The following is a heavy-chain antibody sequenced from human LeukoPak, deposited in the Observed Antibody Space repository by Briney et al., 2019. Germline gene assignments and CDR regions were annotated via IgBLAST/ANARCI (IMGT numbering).Heavy chain of an antibody. D-gene: IGHD6-13*01. CDR2: ISSSSSYI. CDR1: GFTFSSYS. J-gene: IGHJ3*02. V-gene: IGHV3-21*01. CDR3: ARSLVRPVSSPVDI. Sequence: GSLRLSCAASGFTFSSYSMNWVRQAPGKGLEWVSSISSSSSYIYYADSVKGRFTISRDNAKNSLYLQMNSLRAEDTAVYYCARSLVRPVSSPVDIWGQGTMVTVSS.